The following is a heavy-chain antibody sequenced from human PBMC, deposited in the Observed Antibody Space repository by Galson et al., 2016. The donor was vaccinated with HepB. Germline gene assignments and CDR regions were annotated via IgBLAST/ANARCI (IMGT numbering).Heavy chain of an antibody. J-gene: IGHJ3*01. CDR3: ARGLDS. CDR1: GFTFSAST. Sequence: SLRLSCAASGFTFSASTMNWVRQTPEKGLELVSYINAPSDAIYYADSVKGRFTISRDNAKNSLYLQMNSLRDEDTALYYCARGLDSWGQGTMLTVSS. CDR2: INAPSDAI. V-gene: IGHV3-48*02. D-gene: IGHD2-21*01.